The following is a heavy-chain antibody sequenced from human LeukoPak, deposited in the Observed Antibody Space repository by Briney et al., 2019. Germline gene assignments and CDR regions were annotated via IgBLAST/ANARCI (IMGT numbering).Heavy chain of an antibody. CDR2: ISVYNGNT. CDR1: GYTLTELS. CDR3: ARHQWLYDL. D-gene: IGHD6-19*01. J-gene: IGHJ4*02. Sequence: GASVKVSCKVSGYTLTELSMHWVRQAPGQGLEWMGWISVYNGNTNYAQKLQGRVTMTTDTSTNTAYMELRSLGSDDTAVYYCARHQWLYDLWGQGTLVTVSS. V-gene: IGHV1-18*01.